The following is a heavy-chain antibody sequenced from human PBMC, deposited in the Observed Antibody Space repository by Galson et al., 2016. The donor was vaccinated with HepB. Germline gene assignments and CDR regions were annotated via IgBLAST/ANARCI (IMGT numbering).Heavy chain of an antibody. CDR1: GFTFSTYT. CDR2: ISSSNFFI. Sequence: SLRLSCAAPGFTFSTYTMNWVRQALGKGLEWVSSISSSNFFIYYADTVKGRFTIPRHNANNSLYLQVNSLRAEDTAVYYCARVAAKESWGNTILGVVSNWFDPWGQGTLVTVSS. V-gene: IGHV3-21*01. J-gene: IGHJ5*02. CDR3: ARVAAKESWGNTILGVVSNWFDP. D-gene: IGHD3-3*01.